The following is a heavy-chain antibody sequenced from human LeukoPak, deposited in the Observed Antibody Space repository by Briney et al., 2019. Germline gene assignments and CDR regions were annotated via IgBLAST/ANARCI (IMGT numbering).Heavy chain of an antibody. J-gene: IGHJ6*02. CDR1: GFTFSSYW. Sequence: GGSMRLSCAASGFTFSSYWMSWVRQAPGKVLEWVANINGGGSGKHYVDSVKGRFTISTDNAQNSLYLQMNSLRAEDTAVYYCARRGAGYCSGGSCPGTFSYHYYGMDVWGQGTTVTVSS. V-gene: IGHV3-7*01. D-gene: IGHD2-15*01. CDR3: ARRGAGYCSGGSCPGTFSYHYYGMDV. CDR2: INGGGSGK.